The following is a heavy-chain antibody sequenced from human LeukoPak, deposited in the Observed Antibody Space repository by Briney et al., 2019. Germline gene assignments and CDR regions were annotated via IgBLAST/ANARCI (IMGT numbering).Heavy chain of an antibody. J-gene: IGHJ4*02. Sequence: GGSLRLSCAASGFTFSSYGMNCVRQAPGKGLEWVSFISRSSGDIYYADSVKGRFTISRDDAKSSLYLQMNSLRAEDTAAYYCARDIPTYDFDYWGQGTLVTVSS. V-gene: IGHV3-21*05. CDR3: ARDIPTYDFDY. CDR2: ISRSSGDI. CDR1: GFTFSSYG. D-gene: IGHD3-22*01.